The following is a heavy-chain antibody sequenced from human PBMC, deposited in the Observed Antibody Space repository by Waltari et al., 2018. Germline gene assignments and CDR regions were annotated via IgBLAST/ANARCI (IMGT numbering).Heavy chain of an antibody. CDR1: GFTFRNYE. D-gene: IGHD1-26*01. V-gene: IGHV3-48*03. J-gene: IGHJ4*02. Sequence: EVQLVESGGGLVQLGVSLRCWCEASGFTFRNYEMNWVHQAPGKGLEWVSYISSGASTIFYADSVKGRFTISRDNAKNSVYLQMNSLRADDTAIYYCARGEGGANEYWGQGTLVTVSS. CDR2: ISSGASTI. CDR3: ARGEGGANEY.